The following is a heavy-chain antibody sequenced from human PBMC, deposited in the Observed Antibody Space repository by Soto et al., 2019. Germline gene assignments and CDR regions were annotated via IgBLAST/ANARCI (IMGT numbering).Heavy chain of an antibody. D-gene: IGHD2-15*01. Sequence: EVQLVESGGGLVQPGGSLRLSCAASGFTFNTYWMSWVRQAPGKGLEWVANIKQDGSEKDYVDSVKGRFTISRDNAKSSLYLEMNSLRAEDTTVYYCARDESGGWYYSWGLGALVTDSS. V-gene: IGHV3-7*01. CDR2: IKQDGSEK. CDR1: GFTFNTYW. J-gene: IGHJ5*01. CDR3: ARDESGGWYYS.